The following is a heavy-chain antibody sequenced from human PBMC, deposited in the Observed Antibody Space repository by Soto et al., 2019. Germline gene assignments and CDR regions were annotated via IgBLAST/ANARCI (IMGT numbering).Heavy chain of an antibody. V-gene: IGHV4-34*01. D-gene: IGHD2-21*02. Sequence: PSETLCLTCAASGGSFRAYDWSWIRQPPGRGLEWIGEINHNGNSNYNPSFKSRVTISVDTSKNQFSLKLNSVTAADTAVYYCARDLWGYCGTDCYPLDVWGQGTTVTVSS. J-gene: IGHJ6*02. CDR1: GGSFRAYD. CDR3: ARDLWGYCGTDCYPLDV. CDR2: INHNGNS.